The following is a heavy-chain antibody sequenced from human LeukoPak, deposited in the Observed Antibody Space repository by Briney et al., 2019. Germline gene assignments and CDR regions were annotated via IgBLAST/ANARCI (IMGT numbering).Heavy chain of an antibody. J-gene: IGHJ4*02. CDR3: ARGYSSGWYHYFDY. CDR2: INHSGST. D-gene: IGHD6-19*01. Sequence: SETLSLTCAVYGGSFSGYYWSWIRQPPGKGLEWIGEINHSGSTNYNPSLKSRVTISVDTSKIQFSLKLSSVTAADTAVYYCARGYSSGWYHYFDYWGQGTLVTVSS. CDR1: GGSFSGYY. V-gene: IGHV4-34*01.